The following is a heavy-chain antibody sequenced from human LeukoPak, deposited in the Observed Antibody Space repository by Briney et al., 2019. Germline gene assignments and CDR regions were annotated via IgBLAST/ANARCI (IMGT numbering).Heavy chain of an antibody. V-gene: IGHV3-7*01. CDR1: GFTFSSYW. Sequence: GGSLRLSCAASGFTFSSYWMSWVRQAPGEGLEWVANIKQDGSEKYYVDSVKGRFTISRDNAKNSLYLQMNSLRAEDTAVYYCARESLPYYDFWSGYRGGWFDPWGQGTLVTVSS. D-gene: IGHD3-3*01. CDR2: IKQDGSEK. J-gene: IGHJ5*02. CDR3: ARESLPYYDFWSGYRGGWFDP.